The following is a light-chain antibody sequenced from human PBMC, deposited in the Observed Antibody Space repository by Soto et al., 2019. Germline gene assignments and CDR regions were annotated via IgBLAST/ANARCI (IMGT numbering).Light chain of an antibody. Sequence: EIVMTQSPVILSLTPGERSTLSCMASRGVSTSLAWYQHQPGQTPRLLIYGASTRATGIPARFSGSGSGTDFTLTISSLEPEDFGVYYCQHRSIWPVSFGQGTRLEIK. J-gene: IGKJ5*01. CDR3: QHRSIWPVS. CDR1: RGVSTS. CDR2: GAS. V-gene: IGKV3-11*01.